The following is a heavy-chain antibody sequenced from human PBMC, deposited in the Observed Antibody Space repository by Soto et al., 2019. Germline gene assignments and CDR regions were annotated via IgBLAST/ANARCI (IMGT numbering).Heavy chain of an antibody. D-gene: IGHD3-16*01. CDR1: GGSIHSGGFF. J-gene: IGHJ4*02. CDR3: ARGHRGFGGSLPFDY. Sequence: TLSLTRTVSGGSIHSGGFFCRWFRQHPENGQERIGHTPINWDDDNKPSPTIQVTIAVDTSKNNFPLKLGSVTAADTAVYFCARGHRGFGGSLPFDYWGQGTQVTVSS. CDR2: TPINWDD. V-gene: IGHV4-31*01.